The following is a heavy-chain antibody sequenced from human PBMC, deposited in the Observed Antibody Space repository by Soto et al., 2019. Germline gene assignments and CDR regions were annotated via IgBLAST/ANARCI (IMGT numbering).Heavy chain of an antibody. J-gene: IGHJ4*02. CDR2: VRHSGST. CDR3: ARGDSLTGYQY. Sequence: QVQLQQWGAGLLKPSETLSLTCAVYGGSFSGYYWSWIRQPPGKGLEWIGEVRHSGSTKYNPSLKSRDTISVDTSKNRFSLKLSSVTAADTAVYYCARGDSLTGYQYWGQGALVTVSS. V-gene: IGHV4-34*02. CDR1: GGSFSGYY. D-gene: IGHD3-9*01.